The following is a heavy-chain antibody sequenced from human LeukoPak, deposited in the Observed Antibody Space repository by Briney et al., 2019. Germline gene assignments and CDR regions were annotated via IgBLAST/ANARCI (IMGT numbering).Heavy chain of an antibody. CDR2: IYYSGST. D-gene: IGHD7-27*01. V-gene: IGHV4-59*01. Sequence: SETLSLTCTVSGGSISSYYWSWIRQPPVKGLEWIGYIYYSGSTNYNPSLKSRVTISVDTSKNQFSLKLSSATAADTAVYYCARLAPYWGNDYWGQGTLVTVSS. J-gene: IGHJ4*02. CDR3: ARLAPYWGNDY. CDR1: GGSISSYY.